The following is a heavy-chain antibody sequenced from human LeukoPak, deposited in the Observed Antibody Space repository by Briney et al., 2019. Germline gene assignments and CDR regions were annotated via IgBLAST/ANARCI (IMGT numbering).Heavy chain of an antibody. J-gene: IGHJ6*02. Sequence: PGRSLRLSCAASGFTFSSYAMHWVRQAPGKGLEWVAAISYDGSNKYYADSVKGRFTISRDNSKNTLYLQMNSLRAEDTAVYYCARERLDGMDVWGQGTTVTVSS. CDR3: ARERLDGMDV. CDR2: ISYDGSNK. CDR1: GFTFSSYA. V-gene: IGHV3-30-3*01.